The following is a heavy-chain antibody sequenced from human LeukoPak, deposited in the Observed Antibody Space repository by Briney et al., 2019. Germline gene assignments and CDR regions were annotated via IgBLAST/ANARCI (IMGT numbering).Heavy chain of an antibody. J-gene: IGHJ4*02. Sequence: GGSLRLSCAASGFTFSTYSMNWVRLAPGKGLEWVSSISSDSGYKYYADSVKGRFTISRDNAKNSLYLQMNSLRAEDTAVYYCASPLYGGSGRDYWGQGTLVTVS. V-gene: IGHV3-21*01. CDR1: GFTFSTYS. CDR2: ISSDSGYK. D-gene: IGHD3-10*01. CDR3: ASPLYGGSGRDY.